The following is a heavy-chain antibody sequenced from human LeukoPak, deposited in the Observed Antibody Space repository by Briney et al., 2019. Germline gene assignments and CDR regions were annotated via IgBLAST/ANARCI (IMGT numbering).Heavy chain of an antibody. CDR3: AKAKGAAGPDY. Sequence: GGSLRLSCAASGFTFSSYGMHWVRQAPGKGLEWVAVISYDGSNKYYADSVKGRFTISRDNSKNTLYLQMNSLRAEDTAVYYCAKAKGAAGPDYWGQGTLVTVSS. CDR2: ISYDGSNK. D-gene: IGHD6-13*01. J-gene: IGHJ4*02. CDR1: GFTFSSYG. V-gene: IGHV3-30*18.